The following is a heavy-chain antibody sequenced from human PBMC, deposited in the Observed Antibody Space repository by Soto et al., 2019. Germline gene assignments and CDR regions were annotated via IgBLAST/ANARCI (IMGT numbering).Heavy chain of an antibody. CDR3: ARDATSPDF. CDR1: GYAFRSND. CDR2: MNANSGDT. D-gene: IGHD2-2*01. J-gene: IGHJ4*02. Sequence: ASVKVSCKASGYAFRSNDITWVRQVTGQGLEWMGWMNANSGDTGYAQKFQGRVSMTRNTSISTAYMELNGLTSEDTAVYYCARDATSPDFWGQGTLVTVSS. V-gene: IGHV1-8*01.